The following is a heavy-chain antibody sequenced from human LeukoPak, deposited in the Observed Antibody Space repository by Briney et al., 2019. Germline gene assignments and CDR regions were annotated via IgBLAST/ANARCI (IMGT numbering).Heavy chain of an antibody. CDR1: GFTFSSYA. D-gene: IGHD3-10*01. CDR2: IDRKGGST. CDR3: VRGFRGGPFDC. J-gene: IGHJ4*02. Sequence: GGSLRLSCAASGFTFSSYAMSWVRQAPGKGLEWVSGIDRKGGSTSFADSVKGRFTISRDNARNSLFMQMSSLRAEDTAFYYCVRGFRGGPFDCWGQGTLVTVSS. V-gene: IGHV3-20*04.